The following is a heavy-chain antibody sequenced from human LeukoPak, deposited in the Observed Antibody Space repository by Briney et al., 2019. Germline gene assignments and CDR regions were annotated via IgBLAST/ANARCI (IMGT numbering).Heavy chain of an antibody. Sequence: PSETLSLTCAVYGGSFSGYYWSWIRQPPGKGLEWIGEINHSGSTNYNPSLKSRVTISVDTSKKQFSLKLSSVTAADTAVYYCVTYYFDSSGPKKNYWGQGALVTVSS. J-gene: IGHJ4*02. D-gene: IGHD3-22*01. V-gene: IGHV4-34*01. CDR1: GGSFSGYY. CDR3: VTYYFDSSGPKKNY. CDR2: INHSGST.